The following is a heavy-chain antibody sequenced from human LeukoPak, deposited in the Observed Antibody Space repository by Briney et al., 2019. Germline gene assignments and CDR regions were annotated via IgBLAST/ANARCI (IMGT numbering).Heavy chain of an antibody. V-gene: IGHV4-30-2*01. J-gene: IGHJ4*02. D-gene: IGHD3-22*01. CDR2: IYHSGST. CDR1: GGSISSGGYY. CDR3: AGYYDSSGYYFDY. Sequence: PSGTLSLTCTVSGGSISSGGYYWSWIRQPPGKGLEWIGYIYHSGSTYYNPSLKSRVTISVDRSKNQFSLKLSSVTAADTAVYYCAGYYDSSGYYFDYWGQGTLVTVSS.